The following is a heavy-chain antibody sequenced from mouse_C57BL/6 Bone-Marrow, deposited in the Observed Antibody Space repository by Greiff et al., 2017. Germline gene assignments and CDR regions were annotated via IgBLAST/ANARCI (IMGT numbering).Heavy chain of an antibody. Sequence: EVQLQQSVAELVRPGASVKLSCTASGFTIKNTYMHWVKQRPEQGLEWIGRIDPANGNTKYAPKFQGKATITADTSSNTSYLQLSSLTSEDTAICYCAIISEDYAMDYWGQGTSVTVSS. D-gene: IGHD1-1*01. CDR1: GFTIKNTY. V-gene: IGHV14-3*01. CDR3: AIISEDYAMDY. J-gene: IGHJ4*01. CDR2: IDPANGNT.